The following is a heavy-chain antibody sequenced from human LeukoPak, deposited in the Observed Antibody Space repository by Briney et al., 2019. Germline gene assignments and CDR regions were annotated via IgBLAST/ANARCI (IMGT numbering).Heavy chain of an antibody. CDR3: AHGAMYQLDY. Sequence: GGSLRLSCAASGFTFSSYGMSWVRQAPGKGLEWVSAISGSGGSTYYADSVKGRFTISRDNSKNTLFLQMNSLRAEDTAVYYCAHGAMYQLDYWGQGTLVTVSS. V-gene: IGHV3-23*01. CDR1: GFTFSSYG. J-gene: IGHJ4*02. CDR2: ISGSGGST. D-gene: IGHD2-2*01.